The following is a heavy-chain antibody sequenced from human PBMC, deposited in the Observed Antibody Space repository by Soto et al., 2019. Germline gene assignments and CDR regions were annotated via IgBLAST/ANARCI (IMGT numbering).Heavy chain of an antibody. CDR2: IYHTGNA. D-gene: IGHD3-22*01. CDR3: ARDYFDSSDYTTNWFDP. Sequence: SETLSLTCGVSGDSISNSRFYWAWIRQPPGEGLEWIGSIYHTGNAYYNPSLKSRVTISVDTSKNQFSLKVTSVTAADTALYYCARDYFDSSDYTTNWFDPWGQGTLVTSPQ. CDR1: GDSISNSRFY. V-gene: IGHV4-39*01. J-gene: IGHJ5*02.